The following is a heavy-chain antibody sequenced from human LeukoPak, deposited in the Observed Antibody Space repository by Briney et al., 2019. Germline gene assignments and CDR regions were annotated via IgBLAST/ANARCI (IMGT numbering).Heavy chain of an antibody. V-gene: IGHV7-4-1*02. J-gene: IGHJ4*02. Sequence: ASVKVSCKASGYTFNRYGMNWVRQAPGQGLEWMGWINTNTGNPTYAQGFTGRFVFSLDTSVSTAYLQISSLKAEDTAVYYCARDSYYYDSSSRTFDYWGQGTLVTVSS. D-gene: IGHD3-22*01. CDR2: INTNTGNP. CDR3: ARDSYYYDSSSRTFDY. CDR1: GYTFNRYG.